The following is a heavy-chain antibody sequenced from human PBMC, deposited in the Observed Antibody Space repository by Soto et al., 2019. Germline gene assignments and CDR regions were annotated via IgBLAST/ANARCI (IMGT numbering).Heavy chain of an antibody. V-gene: IGHV4-30-2*03. D-gene: IGHD2-21*02. CDR3: ARHEHIVVVTAIRTCSDP. CDR2: IYHSGST. J-gene: IGHJ5*02. Sequence: SETLSLTCAVAGGSISSGGYSWSWIRQPPGKGLEWIGYIYHSGSTYYNPSLKSRVTISVDTSKNQFSLKLSSVTAADTAVYYCARHEHIVVVTAIRTCSDPWGQGTLVTVSS. CDR1: GGSISSGGYS.